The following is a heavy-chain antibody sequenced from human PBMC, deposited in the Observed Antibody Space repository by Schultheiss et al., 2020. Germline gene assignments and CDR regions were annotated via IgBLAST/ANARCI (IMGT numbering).Heavy chain of an antibody. CDR3: ATRSAPYYYYGMDV. Sequence: GESLKISCAASGFTVSSNYMSWVRQAPGKGLEWVSVIYSGGSTYYADSVKGRFTISRDNSKNTLYLQMNSLRAEDTAVYYCATRSAPYYYYGMDVWGQGTTVTVYS. J-gene: IGHJ6*02. V-gene: IGHV3-53*01. D-gene: IGHD3-3*01. CDR2: IYSGGST. CDR1: GFTVSSNY.